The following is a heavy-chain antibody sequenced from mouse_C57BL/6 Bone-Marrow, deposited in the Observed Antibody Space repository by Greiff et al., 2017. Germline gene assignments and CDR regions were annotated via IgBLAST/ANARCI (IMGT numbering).Heavy chain of an antibody. CDR1: GYSFTRYY. J-gene: IGHJ3*01. V-gene: IGHV1-66*01. Sequence: VQLQQSGPELVKPGASVKISCKASGYSFTRYYIHWVKQRPGQGLEWIGWLYPGSGNTKYNEKFKGKATLTADTSSSTAYLQLSGLTSEDSAVYYCAGEVFAYWGQGTLVTVSA. CDR3: AGEVFAY. CDR2: LYPGSGNT.